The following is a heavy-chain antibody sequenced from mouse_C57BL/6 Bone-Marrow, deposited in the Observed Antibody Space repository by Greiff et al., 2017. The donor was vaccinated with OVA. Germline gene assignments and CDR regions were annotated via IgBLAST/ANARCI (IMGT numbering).Heavy chain of an antibody. CDR3: ARDNYYGSSLFAY. CDR1: GYTFTSYW. V-gene: IGHV1-69*01. CDR2: IDPSDSYT. Sequence: QVQLQQPGAELVMPGASVKLSCKASGYTFTSYWMHWVKQRPGQGLEWIGEIDPSDSYTNYNQKFKGKSTLTVDKSSSTASMQLSSLTSEDSAVYYCARDNYYGSSLFAYWGQGTLVTVSA. J-gene: IGHJ3*01. D-gene: IGHD1-1*01.